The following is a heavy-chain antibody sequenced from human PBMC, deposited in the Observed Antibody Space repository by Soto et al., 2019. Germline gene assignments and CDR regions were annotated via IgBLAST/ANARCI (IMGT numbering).Heavy chain of an antibody. Sequence: PGGSLRLSCAASGFTFSSYAMSWVRQAPGKGLEWVSAISGSGGSTYYADSVKGRFTISRDNSKNTLYLQMNSLRAEDTAVYYCAKDLARREYQLPPAHYWGQGTLVTVSS. CDR3: AKDLARREYQLPPAHY. CDR1: GFTFSSYA. V-gene: IGHV3-23*01. J-gene: IGHJ4*02. CDR2: ISGSGGST. D-gene: IGHD2-2*01.